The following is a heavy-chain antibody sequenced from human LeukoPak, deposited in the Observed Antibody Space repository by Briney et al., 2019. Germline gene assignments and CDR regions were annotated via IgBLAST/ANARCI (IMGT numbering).Heavy chain of an antibody. V-gene: IGHV4-38-2*02. CDR1: GYSISSGYY. CDR2: IYHSGST. D-gene: IGHD5-12*01. Sequence: KSSESLSLTCTVSGYSISSGYYWGWIRQPPRKGLEWIGSIYHSGSTYYNPSLKSRVTISVDTSKNQFSLKLSSVTAADTAVYYCTTGARGGGYEAFDFWGQGTLVTVSS. CDR3: TTGARGGGYEAFDF. J-gene: IGHJ4*02.